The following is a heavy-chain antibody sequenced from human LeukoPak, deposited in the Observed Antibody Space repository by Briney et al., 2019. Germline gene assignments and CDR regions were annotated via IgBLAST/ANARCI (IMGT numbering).Heavy chain of an antibody. V-gene: IGHV4-4*02. J-gene: IGHJ4*02. D-gene: IGHD1-26*01. CDR3: ASRIVGTPDYFDY. CDR2: IYHSGST. CDR1: GGSISSSNW. Sequence: SETLSLTCAVSGGSISSSNWWCWVRQPPGKGLGWIGEIYHSGSTNYNPSIKSRATISVDTSKNQFSLELSSVTAADTAVYYWASRIVGTPDYFDYWGLGTLVTVSS.